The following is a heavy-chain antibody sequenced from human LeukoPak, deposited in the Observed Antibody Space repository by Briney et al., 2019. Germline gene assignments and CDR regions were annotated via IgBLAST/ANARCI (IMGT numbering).Heavy chain of an antibody. Sequence: GESLRLSCAASGFTFSSYAMSWVRQAPGKGLEWVSGITASGDKTFYGDSVKGRFTCSRDNSKNTLYLQMNSLRDEDTAVYYCARLAIVGNWFDPWGQGTLVTVSS. J-gene: IGHJ5*02. V-gene: IGHV3-23*01. D-gene: IGHD3-22*01. CDR2: ITASGDKT. CDR3: ARLAIVGNWFDP. CDR1: GFTFSSYA.